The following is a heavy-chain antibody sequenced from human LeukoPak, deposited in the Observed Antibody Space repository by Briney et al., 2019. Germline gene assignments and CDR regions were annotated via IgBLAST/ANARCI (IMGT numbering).Heavy chain of an antibody. CDR3: ASVVRGAFDY. Sequence: SETLSLTCTVSGVSISSSDYYWGWFRQPPGKGLEWIGSVYYSGSTYYNPSLKSRVTISVDTSKNQFSLKLSSVTAADTAVYYCASVVRGAFDYWGQGTLVTVSS. V-gene: IGHV4-39*07. CDR2: VYYSGST. CDR1: GVSISSSDYY. J-gene: IGHJ4*02. D-gene: IGHD3-10*01.